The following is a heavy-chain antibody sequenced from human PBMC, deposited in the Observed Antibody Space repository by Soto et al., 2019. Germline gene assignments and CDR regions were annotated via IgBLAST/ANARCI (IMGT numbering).Heavy chain of an antibody. CDR1: GGSVSSGRYY. CDR3: ARESDSGSYYFDY. CDR2: IYNSGST. D-gene: IGHD3-10*01. Sequence: SETLSLTCTVSGGSVSSGRYYWSWSRQPPGKGLGWIGYIYNSGSTNYDPSLMSRVTISVDTSKNHFSLRMSSVTAAATAVYYCARESDSGSYYFDYWGRGTLVTVSS. V-gene: IGHV4-61*03. J-gene: IGHJ4*02.